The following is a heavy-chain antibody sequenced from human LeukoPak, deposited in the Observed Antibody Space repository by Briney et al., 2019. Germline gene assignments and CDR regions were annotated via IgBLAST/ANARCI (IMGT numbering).Heavy chain of an antibody. J-gene: IGHJ3*02. CDR3: ARHAPGYSSSWYPLGAFDI. Sequence: TSETLSLTCAVSGYSISSGYYWGWIRQPPGKGLEWIGSTYHSGSTYYNPSLKSRVTISVDTSKNQFSLKLSSVTAADTAVYYCARHAPGYSSSWYPLGAFDIRGQGTMVTVSS. D-gene: IGHD6-13*01. CDR1: GYSISSGYY. V-gene: IGHV4-38-2*01. CDR2: TYHSGST.